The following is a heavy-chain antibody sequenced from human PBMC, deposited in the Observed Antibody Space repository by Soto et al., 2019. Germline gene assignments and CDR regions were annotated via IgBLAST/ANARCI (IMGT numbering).Heavy chain of an antibody. CDR2: ISSSSSYI. J-gene: IGHJ6*02. V-gene: IGHV3-21*01. CDR1: GFTFSSYS. Sequence: GGSLRLSCAASGFTFSSYSMNWVRQAPGKXLEWVSSISSSSSYIYYADSVKGRFTISRDNAKNSLYLQMNSLRAEDTAVYYCARDSGAYDSSGYYYYYYYGMDVWGQGTTVTVSS. D-gene: IGHD3-22*01. CDR3: ARDSGAYDSSGYYYYYYYGMDV.